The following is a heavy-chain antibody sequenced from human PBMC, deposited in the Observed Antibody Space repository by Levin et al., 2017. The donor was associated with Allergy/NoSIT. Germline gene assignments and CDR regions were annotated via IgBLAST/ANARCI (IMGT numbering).Heavy chain of an antibody. D-gene: IGHD2-2*01. CDR3: ARVEEDIVVVPAAREVGYYYYMDV. J-gene: IGHJ6*03. Sequence: SETLSLTCAVYGGSFSGYYWSWIRQPPGKGLEWIGEINHSGSTNYNPSLKSRVTISVDTSKNQFSLKLSSVTAADTAVYYCARVEEDIVVVPAAREVGYYYYMDVWGKGTTVTVSS. V-gene: IGHV4-34*01. CDR2: INHSGST. CDR1: GGSFSGYY.